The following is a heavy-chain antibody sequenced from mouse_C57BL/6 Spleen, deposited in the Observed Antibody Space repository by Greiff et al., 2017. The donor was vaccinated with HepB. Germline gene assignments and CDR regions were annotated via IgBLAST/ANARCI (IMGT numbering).Heavy chain of an antibody. CDR1: GFTFSDYG. CDR3: ARPGDYDEEGFDY. CDR2: ISSGSSTI. V-gene: IGHV5-17*01. D-gene: IGHD2-4*01. J-gene: IGHJ2*01. Sequence: EVKLVESGGGLVKPGGSLKLSCAASGFTFSDYGMHWVRQAPEKGLEWVAYISSGSSTIYYADTVKGRFTISRDNAKNTLFLQMTSLRSEDTAMYYCARPGDYDEEGFDYWGQGTTLTVSS.